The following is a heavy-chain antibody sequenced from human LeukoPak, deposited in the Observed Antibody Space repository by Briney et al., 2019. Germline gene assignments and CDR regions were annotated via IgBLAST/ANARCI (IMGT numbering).Heavy chain of an antibody. CDR1: GGSISSGDYY. J-gene: IGHJ3*02. D-gene: IGHD3-10*01. Sequence: PSETLSLTCTVSGGSISSGDYYWSWLRQPPGKGLEWIGYIYYSGSTYYNPSLKSRVTISVDTSKNQFSLKLSSVTAADTAVYYCASIQDYYGSGRTFDIWGQGTMVTVSS. V-gene: IGHV4-30-4*01. CDR2: IYYSGST. CDR3: ASIQDYYGSGRTFDI.